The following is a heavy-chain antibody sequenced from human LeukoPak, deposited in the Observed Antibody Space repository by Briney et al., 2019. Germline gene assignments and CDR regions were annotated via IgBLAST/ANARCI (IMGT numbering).Heavy chain of an antibody. V-gene: IGHV3-21*01. D-gene: IGHD3-9*01. Sequence: GGSLRLSCAASGFTFSSYSMNWVRPAPGKGLEWVSSISSSSSYIYYAASVKGRFTISRDNAKNSLYLQMNSLRAEDTAVYYCARSDILTPGDVWGKGTTVTVSS. J-gene: IGHJ6*04. CDR2: ISSSSSYI. CDR1: GFTFSSYS. CDR3: ARSDILTPGDV.